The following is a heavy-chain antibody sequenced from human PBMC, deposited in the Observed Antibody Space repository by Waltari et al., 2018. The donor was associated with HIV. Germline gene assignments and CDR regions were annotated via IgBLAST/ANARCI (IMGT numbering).Heavy chain of an antibody. J-gene: IGHJ6*02. CDR2: ISTYKDNT. V-gene: IGHV1-18*01. D-gene: IGHD1-7*01. CDR1: GYTFISYG. CDR3: ARWGSSGVGYNWNYEGQYYGMDV. Sequence: QVQLVQSGAEVKKPGASVKVSCKASGYTFISYGISWVRQAPGQGFEWMGWRGWISTYKDNTKYAQKHQGRVTMTTETSTKTAYMELRSRRSDDTAVYYCARWGSSGVGYNWNYEGQYYGMDVWGQGTTVTVSS.